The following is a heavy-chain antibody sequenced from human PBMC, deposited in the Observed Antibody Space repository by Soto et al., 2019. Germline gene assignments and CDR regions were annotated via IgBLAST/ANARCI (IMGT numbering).Heavy chain of an antibody. CDR3: ARGPLIAAAGTRDFDY. J-gene: IGHJ4*02. Sequence: QVQLQQWGAGLLKPSETLSLTCAVYGGSFSGYYWSWIRQPPGKGLEWSGEINHSGSTNYNPSLKSRVTISVDTSKNQFSLQLSSVTAADTAVYYCARGPLIAAAGTRDFDYWGQGTLVTVSS. D-gene: IGHD6-13*01. CDR2: INHSGST. CDR1: GGSFSGYY. V-gene: IGHV4-34*01.